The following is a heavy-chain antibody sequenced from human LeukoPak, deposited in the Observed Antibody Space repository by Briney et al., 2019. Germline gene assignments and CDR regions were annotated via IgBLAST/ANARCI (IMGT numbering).Heavy chain of an antibody. Sequence: ASVKVSCKASGYTFTSYDINWVRQATGQGLEWMGWISAYNGNTNYAQKLQGRVTMTTDTSTSTAYMELRSLRSDDTAVYYCARDEARGYSYGTGYWGQGTLVTVSS. J-gene: IGHJ4*02. V-gene: IGHV1-18*01. CDR1: GYTFTSYD. CDR2: ISAYNGNT. CDR3: ARDEARGYSYGTGY. D-gene: IGHD5-18*01.